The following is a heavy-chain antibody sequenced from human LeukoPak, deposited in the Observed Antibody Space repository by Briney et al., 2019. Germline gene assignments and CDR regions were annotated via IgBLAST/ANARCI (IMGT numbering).Heavy chain of an antibody. CDR1: GFTFSSYS. D-gene: IGHD5-24*01. V-gene: IGHV3-9*03. J-gene: IGHJ3*02. CDR3: AKEEMATGPGAFDI. CDR2: ISRNSGSI. Sequence: GGSLRLSCAASGFTFSSYSMNWVRQAPGKGLEWVSGISRNSGSIGYADSVKGRFTISRDNAKNSLYLQMNSLRAEDMALYYCAKEEMATGPGAFDIWGQGTMVTVSS.